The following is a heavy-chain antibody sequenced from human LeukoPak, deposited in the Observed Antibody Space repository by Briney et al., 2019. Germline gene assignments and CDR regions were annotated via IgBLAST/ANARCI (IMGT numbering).Heavy chain of an antibody. CDR2: ISTSSNPI. J-gene: IGHJ4*02. CDR3: VPLSGGY. D-gene: IGHD4-23*01. V-gene: IGHV3-48*03. CDR1: GFTLGIYE. Sequence: GGSLRLSCVASGFTLGIYEMNWVRQAPGKGLEWVAYISTSSNPIYYGDSVKGRFTISRDNDKNSLYLQMNGLRAEDTAVYYCVPLSGGYWGQGTLVTVSS.